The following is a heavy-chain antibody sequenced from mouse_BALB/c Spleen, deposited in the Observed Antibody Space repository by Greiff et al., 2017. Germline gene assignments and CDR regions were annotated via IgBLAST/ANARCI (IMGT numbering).Heavy chain of an antibody. CDR2: ISSGGSYT. V-gene: IGHV5-6*01. D-gene: IGHD2-1*01. CDR3: ARSNYGKMDY. CDR1: GFTFSSYG. Sequence: EVMLVESGGDLVKPGGSLKLSCAASGFTFSSYGMSWVRQTPDKRLEWVATISSGGSYTYYPDSVKGRFTISRDNAKNTLYLQMSSLKSEDTAMYYCARSNYGKMDYWGQGTSVTVSS. J-gene: IGHJ4*01.